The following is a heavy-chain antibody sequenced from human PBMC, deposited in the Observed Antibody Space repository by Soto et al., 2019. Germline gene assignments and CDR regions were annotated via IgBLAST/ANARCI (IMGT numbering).Heavy chain of an antibody. CDR2: TSYTGNT. V-gene: IGHV4-59*02. J-gene: IGHJ5*02. CDR1: GGSVISHH. D-gene: IGHD2-15*01. Sequence: SQSPSLTCCLSGGSVISHHCSWIRHFPGPGLQWIAYTSYTGNTNYNPSLQSRVTISLDTSKNQLSLKLTSMTAADTAVYYCARSMHAAFIHHFDPWGQGTLVTVSS. CDR3: ARSMHAAFIHHFDP.